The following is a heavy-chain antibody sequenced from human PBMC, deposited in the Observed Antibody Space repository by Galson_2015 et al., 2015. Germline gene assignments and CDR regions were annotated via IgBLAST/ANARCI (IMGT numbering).Heavy chain of an antibody. V-gene: IGHV1-2*06. CDR2: INPNSGGT. CDR1: GYTLNGYY. J-gene: IGHJ4*02. D-gene: IGHD4-23*01. CDR3: ARDEMGLRWGSLGY. Sequence: SVKDSYKASGYTLNGYYMHWVRQAPGQGLEWMGRINPNSGGTNYAQKFQGRVTMTRDTSISTAYMELSRLRSDDPAVYYCARDEMGLRWGSLGYWGQGTLVTVSS.